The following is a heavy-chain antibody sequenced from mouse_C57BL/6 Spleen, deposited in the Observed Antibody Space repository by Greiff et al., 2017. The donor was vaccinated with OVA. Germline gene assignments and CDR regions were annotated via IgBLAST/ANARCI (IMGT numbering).Heavy chain of an antibody. V-gene: IGHV5-17*01. D-gene: IGHD2-1*01. Sequence: EVQLVESGGGLVKPGGSLKLSCAASGFTFSDYGMHWVRQAPEKGLEWVAYISSGSSTIYYADTVKGRFTISRDNAKNTLFLQLTSLRSEDTAMYYCARARIYYGNYLDYWGQGTTLTVSS. CDR3: ARARIYYGNYLDY. CDR1: GFTFSDYG. CDR2: ISSGSSTI. J-gene: IGHJ2*01.